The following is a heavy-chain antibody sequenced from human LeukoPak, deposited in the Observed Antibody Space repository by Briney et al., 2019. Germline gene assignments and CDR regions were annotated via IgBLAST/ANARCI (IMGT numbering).Heavy chain of an antibody. CDR1: GYTFSSYA. V-gene: IGHV1-18*01. J-gene: IGHJ5*02. CDR3: ATVAYGGNSYGWFDP. D-gene: IGHD4-23*01. Sequence: ASVKVSCKASGYTFSSYAITWVRQAPGQGLEWVGWISTYNGDTEYAHMLQGRVTMTEDTSTDTAYMELSSLRSEDTAVYYCATVAYGGNSYGWFDPWGQGTLVTVSS. CDR2: ISTYNGDT.